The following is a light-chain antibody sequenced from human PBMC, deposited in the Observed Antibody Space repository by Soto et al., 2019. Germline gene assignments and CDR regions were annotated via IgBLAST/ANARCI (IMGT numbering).Light chain of an antibody. Sequence: QSVLTQPPSVSGAPGQRVTISCTGSSSNIGAGYNVNWYQQLPGTAPKLLMYGNTNRPSGVPDRFSGSNSGTSASLAITGLQAEDEADYYCQSYDRTLSGSVFGGGTKLTVL. CDR3: QSYDRTLSGSV. CDR1: SSNIGAGYN. J-gene: IGLJ3*02. V-gene: IGLV1-40*01. CDR2: GNT.